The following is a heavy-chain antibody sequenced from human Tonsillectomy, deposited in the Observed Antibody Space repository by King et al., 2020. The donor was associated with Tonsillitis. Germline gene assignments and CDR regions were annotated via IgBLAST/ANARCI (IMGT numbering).Heavy chain of an antibody. CDR1: GFTFSSYD. CDR2: IGTAGDT. Sequence: EVQLVESGGGLVQPGGSLRLSCAASGFTFSSYDMHWVRQATGKGLEWVSAIGTAGDTYYPGSVKGRFTISRENAKNSLYLQMNSLRAGDTAVDYCARVSSXSXYXXVGXGXDXXXXXXXGTMVTVSS. V-gene: IGHV3-13*01. CDR3: ARVSSXSXYXXVGXGXDXXXX. J-gene: IGHJ3*02. D-gene: IGHD6-13*01.